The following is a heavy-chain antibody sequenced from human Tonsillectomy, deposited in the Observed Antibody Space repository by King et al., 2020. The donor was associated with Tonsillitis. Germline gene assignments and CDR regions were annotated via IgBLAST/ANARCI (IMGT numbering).Heavy chain of an antibody. J-gene: IGHJ6*02. D-gene: IGHD3-10*01. CDR3: AHSPFYFGSGNYYNPGGMDV. CDR2: IYWNDEK. V-gene: IGHV2-5*01. CDR1: GFSLSTTGVG. Sequence: TLKESGPTLVKPTQTLTLTCTFSGFSLSTTGVGVGWIRQPPGKALDWLALIYWNDEKCYSPSLKNRLTITKDTSKNQVVLTMTNMDPVDTATYYCAHSPFYFGSGNYYNPGGMDVWGQGTTVIVSS.